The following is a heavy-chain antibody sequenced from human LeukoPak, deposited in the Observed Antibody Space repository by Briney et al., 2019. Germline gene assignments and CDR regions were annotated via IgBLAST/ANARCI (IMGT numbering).Heavy chain of an antibody. CDR2: ASGDGVRT. CDR3: AKEQDNRLLLSHFDY. Sequence: GGSLRLSCTGSIFYNYAVNWVRQAPGKGLVWVSAASGDGVRTFYADSVKGRFTISRDNSMNTVSLQMNSLRAGDTAVYYCAKEQDNRLLLSHFDYWGQGILVTVSS. CDR1: GSIFYNYA. D-gene: IGHD2-2*01. V-gene: IGHV3-23*01. J-gene: IGHJ4*02.